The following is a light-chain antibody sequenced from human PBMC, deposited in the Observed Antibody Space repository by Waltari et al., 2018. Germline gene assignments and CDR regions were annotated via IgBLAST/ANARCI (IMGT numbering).Light chain of an antibody. CDR2: STN. Sequence: QTVVTQEPSFSVSPGGTVTLTCGLSSGSVSTSYYPSWYQQTPGQAPRTLIYSTNTRSSGVPDRFSGSILGNKAALTITGAQAVDESDYYCVLYMGSGIWVFGGGTKLTVL. V-gene: IGLV8-61*01. J-gene: IGLJ3*02. CDR3: VLYMGSGIWV. CDR1: SGSVSTSYY.